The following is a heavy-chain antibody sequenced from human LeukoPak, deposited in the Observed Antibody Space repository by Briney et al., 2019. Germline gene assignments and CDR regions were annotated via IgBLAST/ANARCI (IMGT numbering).Heavy chain of an antibody. Sequence: PGGSLRLSCAASGFSFSSYSMNWVRQAPGKGLEWVSSISSSGSYIYDADSVKGRFTISRDNAKNSLYLQMNSLRAEDTAVYYCARDHSSSGMDVWGQGTTVTVSS. CDR1: GFSFSSYS. CDR3: ARDHSSSGMDV. CDR2: ISSSGSYI. J-gene: IGHJ6*02. V-gene: IGHV3-21*01.